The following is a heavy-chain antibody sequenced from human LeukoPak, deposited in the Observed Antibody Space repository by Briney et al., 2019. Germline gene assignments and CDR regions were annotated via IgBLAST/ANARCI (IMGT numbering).Heavy chain of an antibody. Sequence: GGSLRLSCTASGFAFDDFAMHWVRQPPGKGLEWVSGITWDSLSMVYADSVMGRFTISRDDAGKSLYLQMNSLRGDDTAFYFCAEAAAATRPRYFDLWGRGTLVSVSS. D-gene: IGHD2-15*01. CDR3: AEAAAATRPRYFDL. V-gene: IGHV3-9*01. CDR2: ITWDSLSM. J-gene: IGHJ2*01. CDR1: GFAFDDFA.